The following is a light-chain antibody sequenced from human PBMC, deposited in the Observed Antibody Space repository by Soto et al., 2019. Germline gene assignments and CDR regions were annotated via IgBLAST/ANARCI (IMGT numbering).Light chain of an antibody. CDR2: AAS. Sequence: EIEMTQSPATLSLAPGERVTLSCRASESVSTNLAWYQQKAGQAPRLLIYAASTRATGIPARFSGSGSGTEFTLTISSPQSEDFAVYYRQQYSIWRTFGQGTKVDI. J-gene: IGKJ1*01. CDR1: ESVSTN. V-gene: IGKV3-15*01. CDR3: QQYSIWRT.